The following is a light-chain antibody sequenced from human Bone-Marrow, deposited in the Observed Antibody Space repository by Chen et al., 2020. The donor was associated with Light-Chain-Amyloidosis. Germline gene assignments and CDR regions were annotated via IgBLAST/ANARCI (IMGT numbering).Light chain of an antibody. Sequence: SFELTQPPQVSVSPGQTASLTCPGDALPTRYAYWSQQTPGQAPGLVIHRDTERPSGNSERLSGTSAGKPGTLAIRRVRAGYEADYHSQEADGRGTYEVIFAGGTKLTVL. CDR1: ALPTRY. V-gene: IGLV3-25*03. CDR3: QEADGRGTYEVI. CDR2: RDT. J-gene: IGLJ2*01.